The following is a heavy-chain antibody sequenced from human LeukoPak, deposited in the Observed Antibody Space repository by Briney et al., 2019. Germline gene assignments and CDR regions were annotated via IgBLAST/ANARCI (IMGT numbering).Heavy chain of an antibody. CDR1: GFSFSRHW. CDR3: ASFGISWTSAY. J-gene: IGHJ4*02. Sequence: GGSLRLSCAASGFSFSRHWMHWIRHAPGKGLVWVARISDGGSYRSHVGSVEGRFTISRDNVRNILYLHMNDLRGEDTAVYYCASFGISWTSAYWGQGTLVTVSS. D-gene: IGHD2-21*01. V-gene: IGHV3-74*01. CDR2: ISDGGSYR.